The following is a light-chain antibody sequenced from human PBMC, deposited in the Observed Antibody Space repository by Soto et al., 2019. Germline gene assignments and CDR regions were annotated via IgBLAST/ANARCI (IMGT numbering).Light chain of an antibody. CDR3: QQYNTYWT. Sequence: DRVTITYRASQNINWYLAWYQQKPGKAPKLLISEAASLPRGVPSRFSGSGSGTEFTLTISSLQPDDFATYYCQQYNTYWTFGQGTKVDIK. CDR1: QNINWY. V-gene: IGKV1-5*03. CDR2: EAA. J-gene: IGKJ1*01.